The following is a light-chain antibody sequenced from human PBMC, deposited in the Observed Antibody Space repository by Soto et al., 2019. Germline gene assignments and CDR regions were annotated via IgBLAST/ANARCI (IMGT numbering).Light chain of an antibody. Sequence: EIVLTQSPGTLSLSPGERATLSCMASQSIYINSLAWYQHKRGKAPRLLIYAATVRATAVPDRFNVSGSGTDFALTSSRLEPEDAAMYYCQHYGYSPFAVGPGTKLDVK. CDR3: QHYGYSPFA. CDR1: QSIYINS. CDR2: AAT. V-gene: IGKV3-20*01. J-gene: IGKJ3*01.